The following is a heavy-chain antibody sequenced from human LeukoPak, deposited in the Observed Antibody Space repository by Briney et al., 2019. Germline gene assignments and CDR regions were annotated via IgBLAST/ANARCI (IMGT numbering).Heavy chain of an antibody. D-gene: IGHD3-10*01. CDR3: ARALVGYGSGSYIDY. V-gene: IGHV1-18*01. Sequence: GASVKVSCKASGYTFTSYGISWVRQAPGQGLEWMGWISAYNGNTNYAQKLQGRVTMTTDTSTSTAYMELRSLRSDDTAVYYCARALVGYGSGSYIDYWGQGTLVTVSS. J-gene: IGHJ4*02. CDR2: ISAYNGNT. CDR1: GYTFTSYG.